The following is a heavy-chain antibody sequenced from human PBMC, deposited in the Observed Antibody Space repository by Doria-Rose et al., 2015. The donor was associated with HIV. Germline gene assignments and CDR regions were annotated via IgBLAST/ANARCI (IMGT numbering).Heavy chain of an antibody. V-gene: IGHV2-26*01. J-gene: IGHJ4*02. D-gene: IGHD6-13*01. Sequence: QVTLKESGPVLVKPTETLTLTCTVSGVSLSSPGMGVSWIRQPPGKALEWLANIFSDDERSNRSSLKSRLTISSDTSKSQVVLTMTDMDPVDTATYYCARIKSSRWYHKYYFDFWGQGTLVIVSA. CDR1: GVSLSSPGMG. CDR3: ARIKSSRWYHKYYFDF. CDR2: IFSDDER.